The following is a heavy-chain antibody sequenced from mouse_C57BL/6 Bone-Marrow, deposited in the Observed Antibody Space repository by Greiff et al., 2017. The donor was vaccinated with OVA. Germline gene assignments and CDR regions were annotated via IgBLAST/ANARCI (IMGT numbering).Heavy chain of an antibody. D-gene: IGHD1-1*01. CDR3: ASYYYGSMVFDY. V-gene: IGHV1-85*01. J-gene: IGHJ2*01. CDR2: IYPRDGSN. Sequence: VQLQQSGPELVKPGASVKLSCKASGYTFTSYDINWVKQRPGQGLEWIGWIYPRDGSNKYNEKFKGKATLTVDTSSSTAYMELHSLTSEDSAVYFCASYYYGSMVFDYWGQGTTLTVSS. CDR1: GYTFTSYD.